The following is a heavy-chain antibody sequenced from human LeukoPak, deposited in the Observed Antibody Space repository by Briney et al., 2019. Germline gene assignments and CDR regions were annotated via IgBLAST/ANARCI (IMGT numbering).Heavy chain of an antibody. CDR2: IYYSGRT. CDR3: ARIMGDYNILTGLYLNYNFDY. Sequence: SETLSLTCTVSGGSISSYYWSWIRQPPGKGLEWIGYIYYSGRTNYNPSLKSRVAISVDTSKNQFSLKLSSVTAADTAVYYCARIMGDYNILTGLYLNYNFDYWGQGTLVTVSS. J-gene: IGHJ4*02. CDR1: GGSISSYY. V-gene: IGHV4-59*08. D-gene: IGHD3-9*01.